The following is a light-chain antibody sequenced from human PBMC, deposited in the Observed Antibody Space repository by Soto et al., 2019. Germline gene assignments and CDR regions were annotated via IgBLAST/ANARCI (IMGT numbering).Light chain of an antibody. Sequence: EVVMTQSPATLSVSPGERATLSCRASQSARSSLGWYQQKPGQPPSLLIYDVSIRDTGIRARFNGSGSGTEFTLTISSLQCEDFPVYYCQQYNNWPPTLGQGKRLVIK. J-gene: IGKJ5*01. CDR1: QSARSS. V-gene: IGKV3-15*01. CDR3: QQYNNWPPT. CDR2: DVS.